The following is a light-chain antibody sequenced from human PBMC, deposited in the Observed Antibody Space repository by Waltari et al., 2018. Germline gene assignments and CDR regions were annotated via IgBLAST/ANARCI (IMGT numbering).Light chain of an antibody. V-gene: IGKV2-28*01. CDR2: VGS. CDR3: MEALQSVT. CDR1: QSLLDNNEYNY. Sequence: DLVMTQSPASLTVTPGEPASISCRSSQSLLDNNEYNYLDWYLQKPGQSPQILIYVGSNRASGVPDRFSGSGSGTDFTLKISRVEAEDAGVYYCMEALQSVTFGQGTRLEIK. J-gene: IGKJ5*01.